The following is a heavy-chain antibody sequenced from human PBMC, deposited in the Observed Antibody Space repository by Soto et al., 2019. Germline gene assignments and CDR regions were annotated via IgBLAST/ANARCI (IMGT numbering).Heavy chain of an antibody. CDR1: GFTFSSYG. J-gene: IGHJ6*02. CDR2: ISYDGSNK. Sequence: QVQLVESGGGVVQPGRSLRLSCAASGFTFSSYGMHWVRQAPGKGLEWVAVISYDGSNKYYADSVKGRFTISRDNSKNTLYLQMNSRRAEDTAVYYCAKGSRITMIVVAKLDYYYGMDVWGQGTTVTVSS. D-gene: IGHD3-22*01. V-gene: IGHV3-30*18. CDR3: AKGSRITMIVVAKLDYYYGMDV.